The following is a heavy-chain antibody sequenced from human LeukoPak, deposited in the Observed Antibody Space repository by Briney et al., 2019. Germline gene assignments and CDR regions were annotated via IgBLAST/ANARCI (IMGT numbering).Heavy chain of an antibody. J-gene: IGHJ6*03. V-gene: IGHV4-4*07. D-gene: IGHD2-2*02. Sequence: SETLSLTCTVSGGSISSYYWSWIRQPAGKGLEWIGRIYTSGSTNYNPSLKSRVTMSVDTSKNQFSLKLSSVTAADTAVHYCASSPLYCSSTSCYTPNYYYYMDVWGKGTTVTVSS. CDR2: IYTSGST. CDR3: ASSPLYCSSTSCYTPNYYYYMDV. CDR1: GGSISSYY.